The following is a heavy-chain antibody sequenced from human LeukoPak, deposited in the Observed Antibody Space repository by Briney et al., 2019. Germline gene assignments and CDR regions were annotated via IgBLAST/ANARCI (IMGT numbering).Heavy chain of an antibody. CDR3: ARRSSMVGGTAWDFDH. CDR1: GGSFSGYY. J-gene: IGHJ4*02. Sequence: SETLSLTCVVSGGSFSGYYWNWIRQPPGKGLEWIGEIFHSGSTHYNPSLKGRVTISVDTSKNQFSLKLTSVTAADTAVYYCARRSSMVGGTAWDFDHWGQGTLVTVSS. D-gene: IGHD1-26*01. V-gene: IGHV4-34*12. CDR2: IFHSGST.